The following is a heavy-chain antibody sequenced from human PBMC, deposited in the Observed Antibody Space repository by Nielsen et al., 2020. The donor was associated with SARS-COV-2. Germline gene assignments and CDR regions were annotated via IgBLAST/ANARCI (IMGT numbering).Heavy chain of an antibody. V-gene: IGHV3-21*01. CDR3: AGHPYYYYGMDV. CDR1: GFTFSSYS. CDR2: ISSSSSYI. Sequence: GESLKISCAVSGFTFSSYSMNWVRQAPGKGLEWVSSISSSSSYIYYADSVKGRFTISRDNAKNSLYLQMNSLRAEDTAVYYCAGHPYYYYGMDVWGQGTTVTVSS. J-gene: IGHJ6*02.